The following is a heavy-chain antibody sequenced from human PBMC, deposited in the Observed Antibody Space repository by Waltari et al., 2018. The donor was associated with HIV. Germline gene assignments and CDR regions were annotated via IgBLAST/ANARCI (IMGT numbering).Heavy chain of an antibody. CDR3: AKSRVGGNGSTDS. V-gene: IGHV1-2*02. J-gene: IGHJ4*02. D-gene: IGHD1-26*01. CDR2: INPKSGDT. Sequence: QVQLVQSGAEAKKPGASVKVSCRASGYSFAGYYMHWARPAPGQGLEWMGWINPKSGDTNYAQKFQGRVTMTRDTSSTTAYMELSRLTSDDTAIYYCAKSRVGGNGSTDSWGQGTLVTVSS. CDR1: GYSFAGYY.